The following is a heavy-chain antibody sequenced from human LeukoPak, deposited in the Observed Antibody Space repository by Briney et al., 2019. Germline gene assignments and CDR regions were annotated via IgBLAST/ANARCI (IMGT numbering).Heavy chain of an antibody. Sequence: SVTVSCKASGYTLSGYYIHWVRQAPGQGLEWMGRIIPILGIANYTQKFQGRVTITADKSTSTAYMELSSLRSEDTAVYYCARDEKLTYYYDSSGYSEYFQHWGQGTLVTVSS. J-gene: IGHJ1*01. CDR3: ARDEKLTYYYDSSGYSEYFQH. CDR2: IIPILGIA. CDR1: GYTLSGYY. D-gene: IGHD3-22*01. V-gene: IGHV1-69*04.